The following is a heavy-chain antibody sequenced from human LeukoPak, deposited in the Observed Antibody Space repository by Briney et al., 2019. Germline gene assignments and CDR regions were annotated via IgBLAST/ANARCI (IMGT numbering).Heavy chain of an antibody. J-gene: IGHJ4*02. CDR2: ISYDGSNK. V-gene: IGHV3-30*04. Sequence: PGGSLRLSCAASGFTFSSYAMHWVRQASGKGLEWVAVISYDGSNKYYADSVKGRFTISRDNSKNTLYLQMNSLRAEDTAVYYCARGGHYYDSSGYYVYWGQGTLVTVSS. D-gene: IGHD3-22*01. CDR1: GFTFSSYA. CDR3: ARGGHYYDSSGYYVY.